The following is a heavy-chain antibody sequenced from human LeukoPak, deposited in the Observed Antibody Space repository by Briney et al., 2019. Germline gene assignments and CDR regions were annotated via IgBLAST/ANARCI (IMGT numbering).Heavy chain of an antibody. V-gene: IGHV1-69*04. Sequence: SVKVSCKASGGTFSSYAISWVRQAPGQGLEWMGRIIPILGIANYAQKFQGRVTITADKSTSTAYMELSSLRSEDTAVYYCARDYGSGSYGGAFDIWGQGTMVTVSS. CDR3: ARDYGSGSYGGAFDI. D-gene: IGHD3-10*01. CDR2: IIPILGIA. CDR1: GGTFSSYA. J-gene: IGHJ3*02.